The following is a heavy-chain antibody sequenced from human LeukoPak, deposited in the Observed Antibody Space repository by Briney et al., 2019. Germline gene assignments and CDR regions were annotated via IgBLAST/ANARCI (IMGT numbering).Heavy chain of an antibody. CDR2: IWYDGSNK. CDR3: AKALSDAVDY. V-gene: IGHV3-30*02. Sequence: GGSLRPSCAASGFTFSSYGMHWVRQAPGKGLEWVAVIWYDGSNKYYADSVKGRFTISRDNSKNTLYLQMNSLRAEDTAVYYCAKALSDAVDYWGQGTLVTVSS. D-gene: IGHD2-2*01. CDR1: GFTFSSYG. J-gene: IGHJ4*02.